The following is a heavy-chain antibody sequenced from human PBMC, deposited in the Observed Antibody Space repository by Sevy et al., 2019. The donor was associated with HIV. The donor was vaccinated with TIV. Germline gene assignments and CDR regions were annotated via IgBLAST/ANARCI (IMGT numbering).Heavy chain of an antibody. CDR2: INQDGNEK. Sequence: GGSLRLSCAASGFTFSDSWMHWVRQAPGKGLEWVANINQDGNEKYYVDSVKGRFTISRGNAKNSLYLQMNSLRDDDTAVYYCATFSVGYWGQGTLVTVSS. D-gene: IGHD3-3*01. CDR3: ATFSVGY. J-gene: IGHJ4*02. V-gene: IGHV3-7*01. CDR1: GFTFSDSW.